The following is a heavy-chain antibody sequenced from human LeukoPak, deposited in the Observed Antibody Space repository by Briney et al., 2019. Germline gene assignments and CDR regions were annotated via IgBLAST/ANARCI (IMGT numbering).Heavy chain of an antibody. V-gene: IGHV3-13*01. D-gene: IGHD6-13*01. CDR2: VGTAGDT. J-gene: IGHJ6*02. CDR1: GFTFSSYD. Sequence: GGSLRLSCAASGFTFSSYDMHWVRHATGKGLEWVSAVGTAGDTYYPGSVKGRFTISRENAKNSLYLQMNSLRAGDTAVYYCARSYSSSWHQAYYYYYGMDVWGQGTTVTVSS. CDR3: ARSYSSSWHQAYYYYYGMDV.